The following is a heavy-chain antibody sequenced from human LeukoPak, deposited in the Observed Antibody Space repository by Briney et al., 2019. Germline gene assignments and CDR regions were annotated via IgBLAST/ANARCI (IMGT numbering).Heavy chain of an antibody. CDR1: GYTFTSYY. CDR3: ASGEARSYYFDY. CDR2: INPGGGST. V-gene: IGHV1-46*01. D-gene: IGHD3-10*01. Sequence: GASVKVSCKASGYTFTSYYMHWVRQAPGQGPERMGIINPGGGSTSYAQKFQGRVTMTRDTSTSTVYMELSSLRSEDTAVYYCASGEARSYYFDYWGQGTLVTVSS. J-gene: IGHJ4*02.